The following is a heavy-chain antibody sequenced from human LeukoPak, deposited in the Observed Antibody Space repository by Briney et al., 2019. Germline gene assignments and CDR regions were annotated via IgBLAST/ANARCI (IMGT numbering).Heavy chain of an antibody. Sequence: GGSLRLSCAASGFTISSYSMNWVRQPPGKGLEWVSYINSSSSTKYYPGSVKGRFTISRDNANNSLYLQMNSLRADDTAVYYCVRDFGYDILTRIDYLGQGTLVTVSS. CDR2: INSSSSTK. CDR1: GFTISSYS. J-gene: IGHJ4*02. D-gene: IGHD3-9*01. V-gene: IGHV3-48*01. CDR3: VRDFGYDILTRIDY.